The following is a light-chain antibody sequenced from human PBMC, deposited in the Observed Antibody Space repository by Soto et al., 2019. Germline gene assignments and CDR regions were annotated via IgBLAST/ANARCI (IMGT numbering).Light chain of an antibody. CDR3: QQRSNWSYT. Sequence: EVVWTESPATLSLPPGERATLSCRASQSVSSYLAWYQQKPGQAPRLLIYDASNRATGIPARFSGSGSGTDFTLTISSLEPEDFAVYYCQQRSNWSYTFGQGTKLEIK. V-gene: IGKV3-11*01. J-gene: IGKJ2*01. CDR1: QSVSSY. CDR2: DAS.